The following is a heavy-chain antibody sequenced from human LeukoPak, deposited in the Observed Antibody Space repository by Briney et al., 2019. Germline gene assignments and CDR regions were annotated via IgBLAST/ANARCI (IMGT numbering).Heavy chain of an antibody. D-gene: IGHD3-22*01. V-gene: IGHV4-4*07. Sequence: PAETLSLTCTVSGGSISSYYWSWIRQPAGKGLEWIGGIYTSGSTNYNPSLKRRVTISGDTSKNQFSLRLSSVTAADTAVYYCARASYSYDINGWVPFDYWGQGTRVTVSS. CDR1: GGSISSYY. J-gene: IGHJ4*02. CDR2: IYTSGST. CDR3: ARASYSYDINGWVPFDY.